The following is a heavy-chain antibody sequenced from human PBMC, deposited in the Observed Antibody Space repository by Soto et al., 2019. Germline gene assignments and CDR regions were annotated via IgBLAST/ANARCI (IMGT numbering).Heavy chain of an antibody. Sequence: GESLQISCKGSGYSLTSYWIGWVRQMPVKGLESMGSIYPGDSDTRYSPSFQVQVTISADKSISTAYLQWSSLKASDTAMYYCARRALAAVPEAIMAPNSYYCMTVWCQGTTVTVCS. CDR1: GYSLTSYW. V-gene: IGHV5-51*01. J-gene: IGHJ6*02. D-gene: IGHD2-2*02. CDR3: ARRALAAVPEAIMAPNSYYCMTV. CDR2: IYPGDSDT.